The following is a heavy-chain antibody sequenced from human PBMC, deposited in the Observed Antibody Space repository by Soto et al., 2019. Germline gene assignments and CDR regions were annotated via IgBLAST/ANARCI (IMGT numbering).Heavy chain of an antibody. V-gene: IGHV4-34*01. CDR1: GWSFSGYY. J-gene: IGHJ5*02. D-gene: IGHD3-9*01. CDR2: INHSGST. CDR3: ARGGLRYFDWSRWVWFDP. Sequence: SETLSLTCAVYGWSFSGYYWSWIRQPPGKGLEWIGEINHSGSTNYNPSLKSRVTISVDTSKNQFSLKLSSVTAADTAVYYCARGGLRYFDWSRWVWFDPWGQGTLVTVSS.